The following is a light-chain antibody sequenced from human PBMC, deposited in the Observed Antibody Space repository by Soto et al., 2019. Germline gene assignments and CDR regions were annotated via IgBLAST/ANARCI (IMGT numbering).Light chain of an antibody. CDR3: QQYNSISLLT. CDR1: QFMSVW. Sequence: DLQMTQSPSTLSASVGDRVTITCRASQFMSVWLAWYQQKPGKAPKLLMFAASTLQSGVPSRFSGSGSGTEFTLTISSLQPDDFATYYCQQYNSISLLTFGGGTKVDIK. CDR2: AAS. V-gene: IGKV1-5*01. J-gene: IGKJ4*01.